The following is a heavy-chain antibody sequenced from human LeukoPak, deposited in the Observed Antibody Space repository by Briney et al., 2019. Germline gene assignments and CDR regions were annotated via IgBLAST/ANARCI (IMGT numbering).Heavy chain of an antibody. CDR3: ARTLSAAAFDI. CDR1: GGSISSYF. V-gene: IGHV4-59*08. Sequence: SETLSLTCIVSGGSISSYFWSWIRQPPGKGLERLGYIYDTGSTTYNPSLKSRVTISVDTSKNQFSLKLTSVTAADTAVYYCARTLSAAAFDIWGQGTMVTVSS. CDR2: IYDTGST. J-gene: IGHJ3*02. D-gene: IGHD6-25*01.